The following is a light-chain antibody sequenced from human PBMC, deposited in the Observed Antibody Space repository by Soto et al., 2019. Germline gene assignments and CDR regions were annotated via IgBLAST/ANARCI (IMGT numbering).Light chain of an antibody. Sequence: QSVLTQPPSVSGSPGQSDAISCTGTSSDVGGSNGVSWYQQPPGTAPKLIIYDVSNRPSGVPDRFSGSKSGNTASLIISGLQAEDEGDYYCSSYTSSSTYVFGTGTKVTVL. CDR1: SSDVGGSNG. CDR3: SSYTSSSTYV. J-gene: IGLJ1*01. CDR2: DVS. V-gene: IGLV2-18*02.